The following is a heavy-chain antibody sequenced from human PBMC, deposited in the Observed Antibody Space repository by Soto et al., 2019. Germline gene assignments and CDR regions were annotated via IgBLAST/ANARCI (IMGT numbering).Heavy chain of an antibody. CDR3: ARLNDYGDFEYFQH. V-gene: IGHV5-51*03. CDR2: IYPGDSDS. D-gene: IGHD4-17*01. Sequence: EVQLVQSGAEVKKPGESLKISCKGSGYSFTSLWIGWVRQMPGKGLEWMGMIYPGDSDSRYSPSFQGQVTISSDKSISTSYLQWSSLKASDTAIYYCARLNDYGDFEYFQHWGQGTLVTVSS. CDR1: GYSFTSLW. J-gene: IGHJ1*01.